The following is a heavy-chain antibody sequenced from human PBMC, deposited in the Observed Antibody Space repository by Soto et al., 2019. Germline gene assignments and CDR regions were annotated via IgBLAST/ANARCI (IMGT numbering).Heavy chain of an antibody. CDR3: AKDLNYDFWSGYYSVSYYYGMDV. CDR2: ISYDGSNK. J-gene: IGHJ6*02. V-gene: IGHV3-30*18. D-gene: IGHD3-3*01. Sequence: VQLVESGGGVVQPGRSLRLSCAASGFTFSSYGMHWVRQAPGKGLEWVAVISYDGSNKYYADSVKGRFTISRDNSKNTLYLQMNSLRAEDTAVYYCAKDLNYDFWSGYYSVSYYYGMDVWGQGTTVTVSS. CDR1: GFTFSSYG.